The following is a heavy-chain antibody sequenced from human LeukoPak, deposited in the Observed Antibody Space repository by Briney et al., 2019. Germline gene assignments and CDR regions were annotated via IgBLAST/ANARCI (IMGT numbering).Heavy chain of an antibody. CDR2: VGPTGDYT. V-gene: IGHV3-23*01. CDR1: GFSFTSCA. Sequence: PGGSLRLSCAASGFSFTSCAMQWVRQAPGKGLEWVSTVGPTGDYTNYADSVTGRFTISRDNSKNTVSLQMNSLRAEDTAVYYCAKGLLVVVPAATSIWGQGTMVTVSS. CDR3: AKGLLVVVPAATSI. J-gene: IGHJ3*02. D-gene: IGHD2-2*01.